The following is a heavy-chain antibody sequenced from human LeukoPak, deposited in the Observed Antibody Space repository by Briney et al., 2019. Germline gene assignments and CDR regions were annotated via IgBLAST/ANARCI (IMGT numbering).Heavy chain of an antibody. J-gene: IGHJ4*02. Sequence: SETLSLTCTVSGGSISSYYWSWIRQPPGKGLEWIGYIYYSGSTNYNPSLKSRVTISVDTSKNQFSLKLSSVTAADTAVYYCARHPVDDSGGYHDYWGQGTLVTVSS. CDR3: ARHPVDDSGGYHDY. CDR1: GGSISSYY. V-gene: IGHV4-59*08. D-gene: IGHD3-22*01. CDR2: IYYSGST.